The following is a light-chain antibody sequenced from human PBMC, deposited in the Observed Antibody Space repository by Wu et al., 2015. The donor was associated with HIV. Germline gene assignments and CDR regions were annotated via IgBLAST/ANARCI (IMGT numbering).Light chain of an antibody. V-gene: IGKV3-20*01. CDR2: GAS. Sequence: EIVLRQSPGTLSLSPGERATFSCRASQSITNNYFAWFQQRPGQAPRLLIYGASSRATGIPDRFRGSGSGTDFTLTISRLEPEDFAVYYCQHYLNSRWTFGQGTKVQIK. CDR3: QHYLNSRWT. J-gene: IGKJ1*01. CDR1: QSITNNY.